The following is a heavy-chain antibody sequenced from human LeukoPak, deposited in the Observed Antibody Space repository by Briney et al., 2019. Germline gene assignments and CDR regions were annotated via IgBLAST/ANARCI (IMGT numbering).Heavy chain of an antibody. Sequence: ASVSVSWKASGYTFATYAISWVRQAPGQGLEWMGGIIPIFGTTNYAQKFQGRVTMTRNTSISTAYMELSSLRSEDTAVYYCARGLGYYYDSSGFDILGQGTMVTVSS. J-gene: IGHJ3*02. V-gene: IGHV1-8*02. D-gene: IGHD3-22*01. CDR2: IIPIFGTT. CDR3: ARGLGYYYDSSGFDI. CDR1: GYTFATYA.